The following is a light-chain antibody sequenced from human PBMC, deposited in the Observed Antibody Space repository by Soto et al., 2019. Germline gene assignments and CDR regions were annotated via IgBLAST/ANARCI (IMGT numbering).Light chain of an antibody. CDR3: NSYVTSNVVV. V-gene: IGLV2-8*01. CDR2: EVN. J-gene: IGLJ2*01. Sequence: QSGLTQPPSASGSLGQTVTISCTGTRDDVGGYNYVSWYQQHPGEAPKLLIYEVNKRPSGVAARFSGSKSGNTASLTVSGLQADDEAVYYCNSYVTSNVVVFGGGTKVTVL. CDR1: RDDVGGYNY.